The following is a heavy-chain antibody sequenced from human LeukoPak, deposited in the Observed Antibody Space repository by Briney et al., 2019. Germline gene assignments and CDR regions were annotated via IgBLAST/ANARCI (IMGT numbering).Heavy chain of an antibody. D-gene: IGHD6-13*01. CDR2: IYHSGST. V-gene: IGHV4-30-2*01. J-gene: IGHJ4*02. Sequence: SETLSLTCAVSGGSISSGGYSWSWIRQPPGKGLEWIGYIYHSGSTYYNPSLKSRVTISVDRSKTQITLRLSSVTAADTAVYYCAREEGIAAAGALEYWGQGILVTVSS. CDR1: GGSISSGGYS. CDR3: AREEGIAAAGALEY.